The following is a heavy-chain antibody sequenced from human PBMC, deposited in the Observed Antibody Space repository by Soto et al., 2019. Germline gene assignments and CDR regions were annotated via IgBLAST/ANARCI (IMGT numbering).Heavy chain of an antibody. CDR3: ARNNGNYRLDD. Sequence: VQLVESGGGVVQPGTSLRLSCITSGFTFRSYGMHWVRQAPGKGLEWLAIIWYDGSNKYYADSVEGRFTISRDNSRDTVYLQMNSLRAEDTALYYCARNNGNYRLDDWGQGALVIVSS. J-gene: IGHJ4*02. D-gene: IGHD1-7*01. V-gene: IGHV3-33*01. CDR2: IWYDGSNK. CDR1: GFTFRSYG.